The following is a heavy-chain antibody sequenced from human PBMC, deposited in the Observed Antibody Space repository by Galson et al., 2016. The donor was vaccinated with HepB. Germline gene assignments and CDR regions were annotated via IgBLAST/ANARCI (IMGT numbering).Heavy chain of an antibody. CDR1: GGTISSHA. J-gene: IGHJ3*02. D-gene: IGHD6-13*01. V-gene: IGHV1-69*13. Sequence: SVKVSCKVSGGTISSHAITWVRQAPGQGLEWMGGIIPIFGGSKYAQKFRGRMTLSADDSATTAHMELSGLKSEDTAVYYCARVRRPGTEQDAFGIWGQGTIVTVSS. CDR3: ARVRRPGTEQDAFGI. CDR2: IIPIFGGS.